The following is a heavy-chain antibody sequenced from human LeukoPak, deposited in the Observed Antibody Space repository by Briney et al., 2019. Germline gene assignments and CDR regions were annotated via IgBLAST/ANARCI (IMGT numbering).Heavy chain of an antibody. V-gene: IGHV1-69*13. J-gene: IGHJ4*02. Sequence: SVQVSCKASGDTFSSYAISWVRQAPGQGLEWMGGIIPIFGTANYAQKFQGRVTITADESTSTAYMDLSSLRSEDTAVYYCARGRMAGTYVFDYWGQGTLVTVSS. CDR1: GDTFSSYA. CDR2: IIPIFGTA. D-gene: IGHD6-19*01. CDR3: ARGRMAGTYVFDY.